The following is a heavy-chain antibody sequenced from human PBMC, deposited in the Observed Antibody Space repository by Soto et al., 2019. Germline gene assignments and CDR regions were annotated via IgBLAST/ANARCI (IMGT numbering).Heavy chain of an antibody. D-gene: IGHD2-21*02. CDR2: INPSSGAT. CDR3: AKYCGGDCRHFDA. J-gene: IGHJ4*02. Sequence: QVQLVQSGAEVKKPGSSVKLYCKASGYNFIAYYIYWVRQAPGQGPEWRGMINPSSGATNYAQKFQGRVTVTRDTSTSTAYLELSSLRSEDAAVYYCAKYCGGDCRHFDAWGQGTLVTVSS. CDR1: GYNFIAYY. V-gene: IGHV1-46*01.